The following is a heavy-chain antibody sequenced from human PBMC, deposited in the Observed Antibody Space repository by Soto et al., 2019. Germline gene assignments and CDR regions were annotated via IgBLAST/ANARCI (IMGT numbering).Heavy chain of an antibody. CDR2: ISGSGGST. CDR3: PGSEVYSSGRRGTFDQ. J-gene: IGHJ4*02. CDR1: GVMLSSYS. Sequence: PGEALRLSSAASGVMLSSYSMSLFRQALGKGLEWVSAISGSGGSTYYADSVKGRFTISRDNSKNTLYLQMNSLRPEDTAVYYCPGSEVYSSGRRGTFDQCGQGTPVT. D-gene: IGHD6-19*01. V-gene: IGHV3-23*01.